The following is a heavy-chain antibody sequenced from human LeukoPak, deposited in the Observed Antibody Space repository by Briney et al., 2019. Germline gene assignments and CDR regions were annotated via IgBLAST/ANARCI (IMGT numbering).Heavy chain of an antibody. D-gene: IGHD2-15*01. CDR2: TYSGGST. V-gene: IGHV3-53*01. Sequence: GGSLRLSCAASGFSVSSNYMSWVRQAPGMGLEWVSATYSGGSTYYADSVKGGFTISSDNSKNTLYLQMNSLKAEDTAIYYCARAQDYCSGSTCYGYFQYWGQGTLVTVSS. CDR1: GFSVSSNY. J-gene: IGHJ1*01. CDR3: ARAQDYCSGSTCYGYFQY.